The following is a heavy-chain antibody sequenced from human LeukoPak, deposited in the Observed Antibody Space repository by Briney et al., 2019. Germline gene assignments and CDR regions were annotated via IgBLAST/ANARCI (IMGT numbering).Heavy chain of an antibody. J-gene: IGHJ5*02. Sequence: SETLSLTCTVSGDSISSSDSYWGWIRQPPGKGLELIASMYFSGRTYYNPSLKSRVTISLDTSKNQFSLKLSSVTAADTALYYCARHIYTETTYWFDPWGQGTLITVSS. CDR3: ARHIYTETTYWFDP. D-gene: IGHD4-11*01. V-gene: IGHV4-39*01. CDR2: MYFSGRT. CDR1: GDSISSSDSY.